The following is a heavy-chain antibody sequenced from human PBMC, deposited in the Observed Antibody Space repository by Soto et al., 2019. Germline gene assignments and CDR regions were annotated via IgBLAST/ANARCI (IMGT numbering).Heavy chain of an antibody. V-gene: IGHV3-15*07. CDR3: TCLGPS. CDR1: GFTFSDAW. Sequence: EVQLVESGGGLVKPGGSLRLSCAASGFTFSDAWMNWVRQAPGQGLEWVGHVKTKADGGTTDYAACVNGRFTISRYDSTNPPFLHMTSMKTEDTAMYYCTCLGPSWGQGTRVTVSS. CDR2: VKTKADGGTT. J-gene: IGHJ5*02.